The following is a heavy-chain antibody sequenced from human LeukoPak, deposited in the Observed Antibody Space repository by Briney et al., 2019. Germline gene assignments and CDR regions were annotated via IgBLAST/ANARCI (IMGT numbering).Heavy chain of an antibody. V-gene: IGHV4-34*01. J-gene: IGHJ6*04. CDR1: GGSFSGYY. Sequence: SETLSLTCAVYGGSFSGYYWSWIRQPPGKGLEWIGEINHSGSTNYNPSLKSRVTISVDTSKNQFSLKLSSVTAADTAVYYCARRPVAPAANFNVWGKGTTVTASS. CDR2: INHSGST. D-gene: IGHD2-2*01. CDR3: ARRPVAPAANFNV.